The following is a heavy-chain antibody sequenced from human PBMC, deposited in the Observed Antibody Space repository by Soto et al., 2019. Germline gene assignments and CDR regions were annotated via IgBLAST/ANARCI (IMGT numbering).Heavy chain of an antibody. CDR1: GYTFTGYY. CDR2: INPNSGGT. Sequence: GASVKVSCKASGYTFTGYYMHWVRQAPGQGLEWMGWINPNSGGTNFAQKFQGRVTLTRDTSIRTAYMEVTWLTSDDTAVYYCAKDSHHDVLTGYPRNAFDIWGQGTMVTVSS. V-gene: IGHV1-2*02. J-gene: IGHJ3*02. D-gene: IGHD3-9*01. CDR3: AKDSHHDVLTGYPRNAFDI.